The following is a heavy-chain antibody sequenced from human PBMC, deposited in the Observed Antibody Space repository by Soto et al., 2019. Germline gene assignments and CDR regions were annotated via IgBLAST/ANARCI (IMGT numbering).Heavy chain of an antibody. V-gene: IGHV1-8*01. D-gene: IGHD1-1*01. J-gene: IGHJ4*02. CDR2: MNPNTGNS. CDR3: ARRAETNGWNGFGADKYYFDF. Sequence: AAVKVSCKASGYTFTSYDIYWVRQATGQGLEWMGWMNPNTGNSAYAQKFQGRVTVTSDTSINTVHMELNSLRSEDTAVYYCARRAETNGWNGFGADKYYFDFWGQGTLVTVSS. CDR1: GYTFTSYD.